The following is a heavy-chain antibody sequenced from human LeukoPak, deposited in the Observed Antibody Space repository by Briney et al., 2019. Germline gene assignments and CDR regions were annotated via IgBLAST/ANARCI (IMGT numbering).Heavy chain of an antibody. Sequence: PSETLSLTCTVSGGSISSSSYYWSWIRQPPGKGLEWIGYIYYSGSTNYNPSLKSRVTISVDTSKNQFSLKLSSVTAADTAVYYCARTLSVAGAFDIWGQGTMVTVSS. CDR1: GGSISSSSYY. J-gene: IGHJ3*02. D-gene: IGHD5-12*01. CDR2: IYYSGST. V-gene: IGHV4-61*01. CDR3: ARTLSVAGAFDI.